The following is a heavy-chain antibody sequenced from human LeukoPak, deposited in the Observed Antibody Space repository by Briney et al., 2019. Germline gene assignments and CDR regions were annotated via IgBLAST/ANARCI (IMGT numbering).Heavy chain of an antibody. CDR2: ISYDGSNK. D-gene: IGHD3-22*01. Sequence: GGSPRLSCAASGFTFSNYGIHWVRQAPGKGLEWVAVISYDGSNKYYAESVKGRFTISRDNSKNTLYLQMNSLRAEDTAVYYCAKGYGFDSSGSEHYFESWGQGILVTVSS. V-gene: IGHV3-30*18. J-gene: IGHJ4*02. CDR3: AKGYGFDSSGSEHYFES. CDR1: GFTFSNYG.